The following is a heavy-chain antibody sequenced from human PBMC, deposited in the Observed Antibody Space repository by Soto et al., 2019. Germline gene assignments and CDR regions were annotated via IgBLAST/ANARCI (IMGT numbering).Heavy chain of an antibody. CDR2: IFWDDDK. Sequence: QITLKESGPALVRPTQTLTLTCSFSGFSLTTRGVAVGWIRQPPGKALEWLALIFWDDDKWYSPSLRSRLTITDDTSKNPVVLTMTNMDPVDTAPYYCAHRSRGYAYYFDQWGQGTLVTVSS. V-gene: IGHV2-5*02. D-gene: IGHD5-12*01. CDR3: AHRSRGYAYYFDQ. J-gene: IGHJ4*02. CDR1: GFSLTTRGVA.